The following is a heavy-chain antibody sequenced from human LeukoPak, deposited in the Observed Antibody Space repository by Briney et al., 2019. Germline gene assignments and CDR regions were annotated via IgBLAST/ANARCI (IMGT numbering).Heavy chain of an antibody. D-gene: IGHD3-22*01. V-gene: IGHV3-9*01. Sequence: GESLRLSCAASGFTFDDYAMHWVRQAPGKGLEWVSGISWNSGSIGYADSVKGRFTISRDNAKNSLYLQMNSLRAEDTALCYCAKDYYDSSGYPTTLYYFDYWGQGTLVTVSS. J-gene: IGHJ4*02. CDR1: GFTFDDYA. CDR3: AKDYYDSSGYPTTLYYFDY. CDR2: ISWNSGSI.